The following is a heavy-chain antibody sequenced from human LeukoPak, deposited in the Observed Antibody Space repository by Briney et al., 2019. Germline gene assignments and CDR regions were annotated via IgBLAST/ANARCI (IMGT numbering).Heavy chain of an antibody. CDR3: ARANHNDY. D-gene: IGHD1-14*01. V-gene: IGHV1-2*02. Sequence: GASVKVSCKASGYTFTDYYMHWVRQAPGQGLEWMGWINPNSGATNYAQKFQGRVTVTRDTSIRTAYMELSSLRSDDTAVYYCARANHNDYWGQGTPVTVSS. J-gene: IGHJ4*02. CDR2: INPNSGAT. CDR1: GYTFTDYY.